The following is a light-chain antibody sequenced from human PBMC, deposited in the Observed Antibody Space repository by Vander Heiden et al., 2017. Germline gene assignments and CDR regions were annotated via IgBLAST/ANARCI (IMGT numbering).Light chain of an antibody. V-gene: IGLV8-61*01. CDR3: VLYMDSGISV. J-gene: IGLJ3*02. Sequence: QTVVTQAPSFSVSPGGTVTLPCGLTSGSVSTSHYPRWYQQTPGQAPRTLSYRTNSRSFGVPDRFSGSSLGNKAALTITGAQADDESDYDCVLYMDSGISVFGGGTKLTVL. CDR2: RTN. CDR1: SGSVSTSHY.